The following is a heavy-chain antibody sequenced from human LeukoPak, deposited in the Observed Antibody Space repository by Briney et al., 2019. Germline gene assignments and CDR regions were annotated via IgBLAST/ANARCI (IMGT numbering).Heavy chain of an antibody. CDR1: GFPFSSYG. J-gene: IGHJ3*02. V-gene: IGHV3-23*01. CDR3: ARHIVVVTAIGRGAFDI. CDR2: ISGSGGRI. Sequence: GGSLRLSCAASGFPFSSYGISWVRQAPGKGLEWVAAISGSGGRIHYADSVKGRFTISRDNSKNTLYLQMNSLRAEDTAVYYCARHIVVVTAIGRGAFDIWGQGTMVTVSS. D-gene: IGHD2-21*02.